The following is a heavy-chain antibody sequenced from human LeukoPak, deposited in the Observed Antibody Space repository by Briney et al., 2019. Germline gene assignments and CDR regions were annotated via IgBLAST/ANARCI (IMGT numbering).Heavy chain of an antibody. Sequence: GGSLRLSCAASGFTFSDYYMSWIRQAPGKGLEWVSYISSSGSTIYYADSVKGRFTISRDNAKNSLYLQMNSLRAEDTAVYCCARWGVPIYYYYMDVWGKGTTVTVSS. J-gene: IGHJ6*03. CDR1: GFTFSDYY. V-gene: IGHV3-11*04. CDR3: ARWGVPIYYYYMDV. CDR2: ISSSGSTI. D-gene: IGHD3-16*01.